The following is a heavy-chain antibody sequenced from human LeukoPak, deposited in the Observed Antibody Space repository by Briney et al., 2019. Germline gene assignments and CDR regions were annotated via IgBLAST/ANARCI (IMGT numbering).Heavy chain of an antibody. D-gene: IGHD6-6*01. CDR2: ISTSSSHT. V-gene: IGHV3-11*06. CDR3: ARDGGYSSSYYFDY. J-gene: IGHJ4*02. Sequence: GGSLRLSCAASGFTFSDYYMSWIRQAPGKGLEWVSYISTSSSHTKYADSVKGRFTISRDNAKNSLYLQMNSLRAEDTAVYYCARDGGYSSSYYFDYWGQGTLVTVSS. CDR1: GFTFSDYY.